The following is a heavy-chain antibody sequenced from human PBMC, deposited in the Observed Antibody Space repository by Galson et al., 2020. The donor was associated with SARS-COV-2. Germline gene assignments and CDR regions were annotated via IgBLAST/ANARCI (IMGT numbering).Heavy chain of an antibody. Sequence: SETLSLTCTVSGGSISSGGYYWSWIRQHPGKGLEWIGYIYYSGSTYYNPSLKSRVTISVDTSKNQFSLKLSSVTAADTAVYYCARDRFVGLPNTSRYYYYYGMDVWGQGTTVTVSS. CDR2: IYYSGST. CDR3: ARDRFVGLPNTSRYYYYYGMDV. J-gene: IGHJ6*02. V-gene: IGHV4-31*03. CDR1: GGSISSGGYY. D-gene: IGHD3-3*01.